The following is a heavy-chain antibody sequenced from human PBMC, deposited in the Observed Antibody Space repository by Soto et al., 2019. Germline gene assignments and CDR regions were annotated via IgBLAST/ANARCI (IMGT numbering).Heavy chain of an antibody. CDR3: ARDDGEAVAGYYYYYGMDV. CDR1: GGSISSYY. V-gene: IGHV4-59*01. J-gene: IGHJ6*02. Sequence: QVQLQESGPGLVKPSETLSLTCTVSGGSISSYYWSWIRQPPGKGLEWIGYIYYSGSTNYNPSLKSRVTISVDTSKNQLSLKLSSVTAADTAVYYCARDDGEAVAGYYYYYGMDVWGQGTTVTVSS. CDR2: IYYSGST. D-gene: IGHD6-19*01.